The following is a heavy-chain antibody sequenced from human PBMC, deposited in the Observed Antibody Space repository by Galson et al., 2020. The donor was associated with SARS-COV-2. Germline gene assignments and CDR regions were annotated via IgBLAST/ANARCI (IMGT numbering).Heavy chain of an antibody. Sequence: GGSLRLSCAASGFTFSSYSMNWVRQAPGKGLEWVSSISSSSSYIYYADSVKGRFTISRDNAKNSLYLQMNSLRAEDTGVYYCARDLGLRYFDWLSFDYWGQGTLVTVSS. CDR2: ISSSSSYI. CDR3: ARDLGLRYFDWLSFDY. CDR1: GFTFSSYS. J-gene: IGHJ4*02. D-gene: IGHD3-9*01. V-gene: IGHV3-21*01.